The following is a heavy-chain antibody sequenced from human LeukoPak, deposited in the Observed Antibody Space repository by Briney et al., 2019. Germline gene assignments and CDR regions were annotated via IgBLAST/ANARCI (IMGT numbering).Heavy chain of an antibody. J-gene: IGHJ6*03. CDR2: IRPDGGEI. V-gene: IGHV3-7*01. Sequence: GGSLRLSCAASGFSFSRYWMSWVRQGPVRGLEWVANIRPDGGEIYYVDSVKGRFTISRDNAKNSLYLQMNSLRAEDTAVYYCARVRSGSHWRGKYYYYHYMDVWGKGTTVTVSS. D-gene: IGHD1-26*01. CDR3: ARVRSGSHWRGKYYYYHYMDV. CDR1: GFSFSRYW.